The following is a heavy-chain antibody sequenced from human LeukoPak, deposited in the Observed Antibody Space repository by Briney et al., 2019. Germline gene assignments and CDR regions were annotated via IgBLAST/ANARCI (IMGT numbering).Heavy chain of an antibody. V-gene: IGHV3-7*03. CDR1: GFIFRTYA. D-gene: IGHD5/OR15-5a*01. CDR2: IKQDGSEK. J-gene: IGHJ5*01. Sequence: GGSLRLSCAASGFIFRTYAMSWVRQAPGKGLEWVANIKQDGSEKHYVDSVKGRFTISRDNAKNSLYLQMDSLRAEDTAIYYCARDANAGYSVNWFDPWGQGTLVTVSS. CDR3: ARDANAGYSVNWFDP.